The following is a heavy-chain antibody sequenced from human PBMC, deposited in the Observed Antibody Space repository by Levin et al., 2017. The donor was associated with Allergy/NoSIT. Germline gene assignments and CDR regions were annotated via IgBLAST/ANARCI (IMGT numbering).Heavy chain of an antibody. CDR1: GGSFSGYY. J-gene: IGHJ4*02. Sequence: GSLRLSCAVYGGSFSGYYWSWIRQPPGKGLEWIGEINHSGSTNYNPSLKSRVTISVDTSKNQFSLKLSSVTAADTAVYYCARGRGIITMVRGGIDYWGQGTLVTVSS. CDR2: INHSGST. CDR3: ARGRGIITMVRGGIDY. D-gene: IGHD3-10*01. V-gene: IGHV4-34*01.